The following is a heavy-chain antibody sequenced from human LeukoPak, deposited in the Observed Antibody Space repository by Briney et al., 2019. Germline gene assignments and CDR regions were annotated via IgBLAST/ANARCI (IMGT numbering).Heavy chain of an antibody. Sequence: KAGGSLRLSCVGSGFTFSSYWMNWVRQAPGKGLEWVSSISSSSSYIYYADSVKGRFTISRDNAKNSLYLQMNSLRAEDTAVYYCARAGYYDYVWGSPYYFDYWGQGTLVTVSS. CDR3: ARAGYYDYVWGSPYYFDY. CDR1: GFTFSSYW. CDR2: ISSSSSYI. J-gene: IGHJ4*02. D-gene: IGHD3-16*01. V-gene: IGHV3-21*01.